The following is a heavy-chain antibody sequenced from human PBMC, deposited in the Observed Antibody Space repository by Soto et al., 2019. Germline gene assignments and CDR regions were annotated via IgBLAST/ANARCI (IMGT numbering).Heavy chain of an antibody. CDR3: AKVGGWHDWDYFDY. Sequence: HPGGSLRLSCAASGFSFSSYAMCWVRQTPGKGLEWVSAISGSGGSTYYVDSVKGRFTISRDNSKNTLSLQMNSLRAEDTAVYYCAKVGGWHDWDYFDYWGQGTLVTVSS. CDR1: GFSFSSYA. D-gene: IGHD3-16*01. J-gene: IGHJ4*02. V-gene: IGHV3-23*01. CDR2: ISGSGGST.